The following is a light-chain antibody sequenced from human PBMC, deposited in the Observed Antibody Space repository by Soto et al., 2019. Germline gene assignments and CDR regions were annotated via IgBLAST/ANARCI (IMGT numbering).Light chain of an antibody. J-gene: IGKJ2*01. CDR1: QSVSSN. Sequence: EIVMTQSPATLSVSPGERATLSCRASQSVSSNLAWYQQKPGQGPRLLIYGASTRATGIPARFSGSGSGTEFTLTTSSLQSEDVAVDYCQQYNKWPPYTFGQGTKVEIK. CDR2: GAS. CDR3: QQYNKWPPYT. V-gene: IGKV3-15*01.